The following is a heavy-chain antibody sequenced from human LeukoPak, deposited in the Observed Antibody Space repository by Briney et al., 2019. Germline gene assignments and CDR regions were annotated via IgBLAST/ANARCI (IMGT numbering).Heavy chain of an antibody. J-gene: IGHJ4*02. CDR1: GFTFSSYW. D-gene: IGHD2-15*01. CDR2: IYSGDNT. V-gene: IGHV3-66*01. Sequence: GSLRLSCAASGFTFSSYWMHWVRQVPGKGLVWVSVIYSGDNTYYTDSVKGRFTISRDNSKNTLYLQMNSLRAEDTAVYYCARVPGGTFDFWGQGTLVTVSS. CDR3: ARVPGGTFDF.